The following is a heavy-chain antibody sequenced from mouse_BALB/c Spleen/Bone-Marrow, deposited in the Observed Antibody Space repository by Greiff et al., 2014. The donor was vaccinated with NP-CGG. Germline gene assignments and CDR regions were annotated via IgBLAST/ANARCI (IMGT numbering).Heavy chain of an antibody. CDR1: GYTFTDYT. CDR2: INPNNGGS. CDR3: ARAVHFDY. Sequence: EVKLVESGLELVKPGASVKISCKTSGYTFTDYTMHWVKQSHGKSLEWIGSINPNNGGSSCNQKFKAKATLTIDKSSSTPYMELRSLTSEDSAVYYCARAVHFDYWGQGTTLTVSS. V-gene: IGHV1-22*01. J-gene: IGHJ2*01.